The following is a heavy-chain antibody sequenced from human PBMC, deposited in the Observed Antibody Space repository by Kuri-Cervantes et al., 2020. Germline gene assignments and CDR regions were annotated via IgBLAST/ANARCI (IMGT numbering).Heavy chain of an antibody. Sequence: SCTVSGGSISSGSYYWSWIRQPAGKGLEWIGRIYTSGSTNYNPSLKSRVTISVDTSKNQFSLKLSSVTAADTAVYYCARAGYCSSTSCYTLGGNWFDPWGQGTLVTVSS. CDR3: ARAGYCSSTSCYTLGGNWFDP. J-gene: IGHJ5*02. CDR2: IYTSGST. V-gene: IGHV4-61*02. D-gene: IGHD2-2*02. CDR1: GGSISSGSYY.